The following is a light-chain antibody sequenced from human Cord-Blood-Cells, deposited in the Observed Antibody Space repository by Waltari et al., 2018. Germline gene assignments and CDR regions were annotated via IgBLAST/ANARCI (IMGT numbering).Light chain of an antibody. V-gene: IGLV2-23*01. CDR1: SSDVGSYNL. J-gene: IGLJ3*02. Sequence: QSALTQPASVSGSPGQSITISCTGTSSDVGSYNLVSWYQQHPGKAPKLMIYEGSKRPSGVSNRCSGSKSGNTASLTISGLHAEDEADYYCCSYAGSSTWVFGGGTKLTVL. CDR2: EGS. CDR3: CSYAGSSTWV.